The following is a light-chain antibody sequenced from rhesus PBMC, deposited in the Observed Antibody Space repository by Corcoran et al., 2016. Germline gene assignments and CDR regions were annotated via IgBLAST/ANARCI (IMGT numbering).Light chain of an antibody. CDR3: QHGYGTPYS. V-gene: IGKV1-74*01. Sequence: DIQMTQSPSSLSASVGDRVTITCRASENVNNYLNWYQQKPGKAPKLLIYKASTVQSGVPSRFSGSGSGTDYTFTIRSLQPEDVATYYCQHGYGTPYSFGQGPKVEIK. CDR1: ENVNNY. J-gene: IGKJ2*01. CDR2: KAS.